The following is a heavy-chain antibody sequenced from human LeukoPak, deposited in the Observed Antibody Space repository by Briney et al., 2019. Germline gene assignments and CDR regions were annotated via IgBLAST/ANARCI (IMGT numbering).Heavy chain of an antibody. D-gene: IGHD3-16*01. V-gene: IGHV1-69*05. J-gene: IGHJ3*02. CDR3: AREGQGAGDI. CDR1: GGTFRNYA. CDR2: IFPIFGTA. Sequence: SVPVSRLASGGTFRNYAISWLRQAPAQGLEWMGGIFPIFGTANSAQKFQGRVTYTTDESTSTAYMELSSLRSEDTAVYYCAREGQGAGDIWGQGTMVTVSS.